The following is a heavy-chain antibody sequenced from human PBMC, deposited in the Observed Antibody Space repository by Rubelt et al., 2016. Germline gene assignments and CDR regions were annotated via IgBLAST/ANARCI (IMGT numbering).Heavy chain of an antibody. CDR1: GGSFSGYY. CDR2: INHSGRT. Sequence: QVQLQQWGAGLLKPSETLSLTCAVYGGSFSGYYWSWIRQPPGKGLDWIGEINHSGRTNYNPSLKSRVTISVDQPTNQITLKVNSVTAADTAVDYWATKRPDYVDYAETGYYLDVWGKGATVTVSS. V-gene: IGHV4-34*01. D-gene: IGHD4-17*01. CDR3: ATKRPDYVDYAETGYYLDV. J-gene: IGHJ6*03.